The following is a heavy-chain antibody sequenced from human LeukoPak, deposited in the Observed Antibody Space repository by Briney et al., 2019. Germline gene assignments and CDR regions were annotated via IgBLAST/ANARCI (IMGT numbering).Heavy chain of an antibody. Sequence: ASVKVSCKASGNTFTNYDMNWVRQAPGQGLEWVGWMNPNSGKTGYAQKFQGRVTITADESTSTAYMELSSLRSEDTAVYYCARELTGTGGSYDYWGQGTLVTVSS. J-gene: IGHJ4*02. CDR3: ARELTGTGGSYDY. D-gene: IGHD1-20*01. CDR2: MNPNSGKT. V-gene: IGHV1-8*01. CDR1: GNTFTNYD.